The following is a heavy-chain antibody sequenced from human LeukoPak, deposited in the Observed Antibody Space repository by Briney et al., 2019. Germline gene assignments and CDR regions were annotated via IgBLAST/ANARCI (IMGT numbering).Heavy chain of an antibody. J-gene: IGHJ4*02. V-gene: IGHV3-21*04. CDR3: AKDLGDSSGYAFDY. D-gene: IGHD3-22*01. CDR1: GFTFSSYS. CDR2: ISSSSSYI. Sequence: GGSLRLSCAASGFTFSSYSMNWVRQAPGKGLEWVSSISSSSSYIYYADSVKGRFTISRDNAKNSLYLQMNSLRAEDTALYYCAKDLGDSSGYAFDYWGQGTLVTVSS.